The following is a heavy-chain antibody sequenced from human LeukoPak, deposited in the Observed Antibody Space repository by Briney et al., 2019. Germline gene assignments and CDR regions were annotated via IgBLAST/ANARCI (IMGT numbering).Heavy chain of an antibody. D-gene: IGHD6-13*01. Sequence: GGSLRLSCAASGFTLTTYGLSWVRQSPGNGLEWVSAIGRSAGSTYYAYSVKGRFTISRDNSKNTLSLQMNSLRAEDTAVYYCAGSWAPYDAFDIWGQGTMVSVSS. CDR3: AGSWAPYDAFDI. CDR2: IGRSAGST. J-gene: IGHJ3*02. CDR1: GFTLTTYG. V-gene: IGHV3-23*01.